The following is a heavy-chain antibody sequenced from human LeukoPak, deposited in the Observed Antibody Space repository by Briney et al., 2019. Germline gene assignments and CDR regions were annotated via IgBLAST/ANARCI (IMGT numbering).Heavy chain of an antibody. D-gene: IGHD6-19*01. V-gene: IGHV3-7*01. CDR1: GFNFSKYW. J-gene: IGHJ4*02. CDR3: ARGGAGPMEGIDY. CDR2: IKQDGREM. Sequence: PGGSLRLSCAAFGFNFSKYWMSWVRQAPGEGLEWVANIKQDGREMYCVDSVKGRFTISRENAKNSLYLQMNSLRAGDTAVYYCARGGAGPMEGIDYWGQGTLVTISS.